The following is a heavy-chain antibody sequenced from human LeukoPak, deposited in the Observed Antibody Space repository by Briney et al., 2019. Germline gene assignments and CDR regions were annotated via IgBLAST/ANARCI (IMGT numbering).Heavy chain of an antibody. J-gene: IGHJ5*02. CDR1: GGSISSYY. CDR3: ARDQPSYYGSGSYYKRGAWFDP. Sequence: PSETLSLTCTVSGGSISSYYWSWIRQPPGKGLEWIGYIYYSGSTNYNPSLKSRVTISVDTPKNQFSLKLSSVTAADTAVYYCARDQPSYYGSGSYYKRGAWFDPWGQGTLVTVSS. CDR2: IYYSGST. V-gene: IGHV4-59*01. D-gene: IGHD3-10*01.